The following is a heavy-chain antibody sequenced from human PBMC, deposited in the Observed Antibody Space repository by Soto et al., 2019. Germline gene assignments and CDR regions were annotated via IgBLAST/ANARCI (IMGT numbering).Heavy chain of an antibody. J-gene: IGHJ6*02. D-gene: IGHD3-22*01. CDR1: GYTFTGYY. CDR2: INPNSGGT. Sequence: GASVKVSCKASGYTFTGYYMHWVRQAPGQGLEWMGWINPNSGGTNYAQKFQGWVTMTRDTSISTAYMELSRLRSDDTAVYYCARDSRGKYYYDSSGPSHYGMDVWGQGTTVTVSS. V-gene: IGHV1-2*04. CDR3: ARDSRGKYYYDSSGPSHYGMDV.